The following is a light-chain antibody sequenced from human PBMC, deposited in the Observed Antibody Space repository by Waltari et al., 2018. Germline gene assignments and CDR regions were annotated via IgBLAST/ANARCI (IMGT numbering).Light chain of an antibody. Sequence: EIVLTQCPGTLSLSPGERVTLSCRASQSVSSSYLAWFQQKPGQAPRLLIYGVSNRATGSPDRFSGSGSGTDFTLTISRLEPEDFAVYYCQHYGRSPPNTFGGGTKVEIK. CDR3: QHYGRSPPNT. CDR1: QSVSSSY. V-gene: IGKV3-20*01. J-gene: IGKJ4*01. CDR2: GVS.